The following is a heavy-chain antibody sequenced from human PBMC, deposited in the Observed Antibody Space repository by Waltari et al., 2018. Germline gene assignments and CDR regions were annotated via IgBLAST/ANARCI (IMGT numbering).Heavy chain of an antibody. Sequence: QLQLQESGPGLVKTSETLSLTCTVSGGSISSSSYYWGWIRQPPGKGLEWIGTIYYSGTTYYNPSLKSRVTISVDTSKKQFSLKLRSVTAPDTAVYYCARGESFYDYGDYGLDAFDIWGQGTMVTVSS. CDR3: ARGESFYDYGDYGLDAFDI. CDR2: IYYSGTT. J-gene: IGHJ3*02. D-gene: IGHD4-17*01. V-gene: IGHV4-39*01. CDR1: GGSISSSSYY.